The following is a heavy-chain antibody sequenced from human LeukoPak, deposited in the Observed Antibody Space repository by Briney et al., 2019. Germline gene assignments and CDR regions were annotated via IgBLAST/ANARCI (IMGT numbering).Heavy chain of an antibody. J-gene: IGHJ4*02. CDR3: ARDGVAPGIYFDY. CDR1: GFTFSSHW. V-gene: IGHV3-7*01. CDR2: INQDGTDL. Sequence: GGSLRLSCAASGFTFSSHWMSCVRQAPGKGLEWVANINQDGTDLYYVDSVKGRFTISRDNAKNSLYLQMYSLRVEDTAVYYCARDGVAPGIYFDYWGQGTLVTVSS. D-gene: IGHD3-3*01.